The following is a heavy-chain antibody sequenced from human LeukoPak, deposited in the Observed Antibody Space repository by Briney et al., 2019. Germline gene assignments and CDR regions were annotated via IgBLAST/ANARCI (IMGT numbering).Heavy chain of an antibody. CDR1: GFTFSSYA. J-gene: IGHJ6*02. Sequence: GGSLRLSCAASGFTFSSYAMNWVRQAPGKGLEWVSAICGSGGSTYYAVSVKGRFTISRDNSKNTLFLQMSSLRAEDTALYYCAKCLGTSCYSSVDVWGQGATVTVSS. CDR2: ICGSGGST. CDR3: AKCLGTSCYSSVDV. D-gene: IGHD2-2*01. V-gene: IGHV3-23*01.